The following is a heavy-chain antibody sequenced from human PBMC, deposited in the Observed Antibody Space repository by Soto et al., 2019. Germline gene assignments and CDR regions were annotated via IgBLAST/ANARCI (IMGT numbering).Heavy chain of an antibody. CDR3: ARGSSTRKNTIQNYYYYYYMDV. D-gene: IGHD2-2*01. V-gene: IGHV4-59*01. Sequence: SETLSLTCTVSGGSISSYYWSWIRQPPGKGLEWIGYIYYSGSTNYNPSLKSRVTISVDTSKNQFSLKLSSVTAADTAVYYCARGSSTRKNTIQNYYYYYYMDVWGKGTTVTVSS. CDR1: GGSISSYY. J-gene: IGHJ6*03. CDR2: IYYSGST.